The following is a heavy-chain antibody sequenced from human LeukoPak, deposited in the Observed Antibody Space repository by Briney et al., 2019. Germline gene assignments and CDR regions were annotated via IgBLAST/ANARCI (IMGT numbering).Heavy chain of an antibody. CDR3: ARGSITMIVGDYYMDV. D-gene: IGHD3-22*01. J-gene: IGHJ6*03. V-gene: IGHV3-48*01. CDR1: GFTFSDYS. Sequence: GGSLRLSCAASGFTFSDYSMNWVRQAPGKGLEWISYIGIDSGNTNYADSVKGRFTISGDKAKNSLYLQMNSLRVEDTAVYYCARGSITMIVGDYYMDVWGKGTTVTVSS. CDR2: IGIDSGNT.